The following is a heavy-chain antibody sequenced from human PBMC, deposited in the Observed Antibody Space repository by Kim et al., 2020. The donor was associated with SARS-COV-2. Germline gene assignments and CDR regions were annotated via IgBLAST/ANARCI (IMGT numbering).Heavy chain of an antibody. CDR3: TKDVYDYVWGTYRFFDS. V-gene: IGHV3-15*01. Sequence: GGSLRLSCAASGFIFTNAWMSWVRQAPGKGLEWVGRIKSKTDGGTTDYAAPVKGRFTISRDDSKNTLYLQLNSLQTEDTAVYYCTKDVYDYVWGTYRFFDSWSQVTLVSLSS. J-gene: IGHJ4*02. CDR1: GFIFTNAW. CDR2: IKSKTDGGTT. D-gene: IGHD3-16*02.